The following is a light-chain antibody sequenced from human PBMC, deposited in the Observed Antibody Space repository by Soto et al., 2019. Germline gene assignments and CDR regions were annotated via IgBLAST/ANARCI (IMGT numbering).Light chain of an antibody. Sequence: DLQMTQSPSTLSASVGDRVTITCRASQSCRNSLAWYQQKAGKAPTLLIYDASTLQSGVPSRFSGSGSGTEFSLIISSLQPEDFATYYCLCYITYPWTFGQGTKVDIK. CDR2: DAS. CDR3: LCYITYPWT. V-gene: IGKV1-5*01. J-gene: IGKJ1*01. CDR1: QSCRNS.